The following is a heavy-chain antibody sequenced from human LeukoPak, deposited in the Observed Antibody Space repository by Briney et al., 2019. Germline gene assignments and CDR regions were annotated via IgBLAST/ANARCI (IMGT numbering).Heavy chain of an antibody. CDR3: ARAKAAGSYDF. CDR1: GSSIGRHY. CDR2: THFSGSS. V-gene: IGHV4-59*11. J-gene: IGHJ4*02. D-gene: IGHD6-13*01. Sequence: SETLSLTCSVSGSSIGRHYWTWIRQPPGKGLEWIGYTHFSGSSNYNPSLKSRATTSLDRAKHQISLTLTSVTAADTAVYFCARAKAAGSYDFWGQGTLVTVSS.